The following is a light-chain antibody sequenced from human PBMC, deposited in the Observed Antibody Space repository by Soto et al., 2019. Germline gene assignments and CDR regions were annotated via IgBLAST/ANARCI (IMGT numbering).Light chain of an antibody. CDR1: SSDVGGYDY. CDR3: SSYTSGITVDVV. V-gene: IGLV2-14*01. Sequence: QSVLTQPASVSGSPGQSITISCTGTSSDVGGYDYFSWYQHFPGKAPKLIIYEVSNRPSGVSNRFSGSKSGNTASLTISGLQAEDEADYYCSSYTSGITVDVVFGGGTKLTVL. CDR2: EVS. J-gene: IGLJ2*01.